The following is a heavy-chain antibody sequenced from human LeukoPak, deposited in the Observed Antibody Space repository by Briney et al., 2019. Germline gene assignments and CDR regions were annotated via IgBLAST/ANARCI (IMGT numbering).Heavy chain of an antibody. CDR2: ISYDGSNK. D-gene: IGHD3-10*01. V-gene: IGHV3-30-3*01. CDR3: ARTGGRLLDYYYGMDV. Sequence: GRSLRLSCAASGFTFSSYAMHWVRQAPGKGLEWVAVISYDGSNKYYADSVKGRFTISRDNSKNTLYLQMNSLRAEDTAVYYCARTGGRLLDYYYGMDVWSQGTTVTVS. J-gene: IGHJ6*02. CDR1: GFTFSSYA.